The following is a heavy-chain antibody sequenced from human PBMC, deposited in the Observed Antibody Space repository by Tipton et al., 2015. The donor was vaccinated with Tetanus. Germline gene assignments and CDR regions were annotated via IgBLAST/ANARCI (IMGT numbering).Heavy chain of an antibody. CDR1: GVSMRNGGFS. CDR3: VRGRGLGAYSFGFEY. V-gene: IGHV4-30-2*01. CDR2: IYHTGGS. J-gene: IGHJ4*02. Sequence: TLSLTCAVSGVSMRNGGFSWSWIRQPPGKGLEWIGYIYHTGGSYYNPSVRSRLTLSLQRSKNQVSLKLSSVTAADTAVYYCVRGRGLGAYSFGFEYWGRGALVTVSS. D-gene: IGHD5-12*01.